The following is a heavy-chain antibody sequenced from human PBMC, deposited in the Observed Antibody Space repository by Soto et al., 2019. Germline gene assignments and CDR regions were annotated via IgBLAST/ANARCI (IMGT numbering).Heavy chain of an antibody. CDR3: ARHGPLPNNWNQLNC. D-gene: IGHD1-1*01. J-gene: IGHJ4*02. V-gene: IGHV4-39*01. CDR2: IYYNGNT. CDR1: GGSISRSPYY. Sequence: QLQLQESGPGLVKPSETLSLTCTVSGGSISRSPYYWAWIRQPPGKGLQWIGNIYYNGNTFYNPSLKSRVTISIDTSKSQSSLGLSSVTASDTAVYYCARHGPLPNNWNQLNCWGQGTLVTVSS.